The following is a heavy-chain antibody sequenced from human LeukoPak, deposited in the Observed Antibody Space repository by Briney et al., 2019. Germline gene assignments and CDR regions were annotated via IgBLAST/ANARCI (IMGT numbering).Heavy chain of an antibody. D-gene: IGHD1-14*01. Sequence: GVSLRRSCAASGFTFSSYSMNWVRQAPGKGLSWVSSISSSSSYIYYADSVKGRFTISRDNATNSLYLQMNSLRAEDTAVYYCARTGLPSDAFDIWGQGTMVTVSS. CDR2: ISSSSSYI. J-gene: IGHJ3*02. CDR1: GFTFSSYS. CDR3: ARTGLPSDAFDI. V-gene: IGHV3-21*01.